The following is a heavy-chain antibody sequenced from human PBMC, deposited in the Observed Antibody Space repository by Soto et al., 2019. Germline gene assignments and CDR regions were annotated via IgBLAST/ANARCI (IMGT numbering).Heavy chain of an antibody. CDR3: ASIDIVATPDAFYT. V-gene: IGHV4-30-4*01. Sequence: SETLSLTCTVSGVSVSRGDYYWSWIRQPPGKSLEWIGYIYYRGSSYYNQSLKSRDTISLDTSKNQYSQKLRSVTAENTAVYFCASIDIVATPDAFYTWGQGTMVT. CDR2: IYYRGSS. D-gene: IGHD1-26*01. J-gene: IGHJ3*02. CDR1: GVSVSRGDYY.